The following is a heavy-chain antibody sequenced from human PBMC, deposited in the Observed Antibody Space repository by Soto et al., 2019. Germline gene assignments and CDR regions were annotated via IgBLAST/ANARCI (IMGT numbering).Heavy chain of an antibody. Sequence: EVQLEESGGGLVQPGGSLRLSCAASGFTFSRYTMNWVRQTPGKGLEWVSYISSGSLSIYYADSVKGRFTVSRDNAMNSLFLQMNSLRDEDTAVYYCARGGSSSDNGMDVWGQGTTVTVSS. CDR1: GFTFSRYT. CDR3: ARGGSSSDNGMDV. J-gene: IGHJ6*02. V-gene: IGHV3-48*02. D-gene: IGHD3-16*01. CDR2: ISSGSLSI.